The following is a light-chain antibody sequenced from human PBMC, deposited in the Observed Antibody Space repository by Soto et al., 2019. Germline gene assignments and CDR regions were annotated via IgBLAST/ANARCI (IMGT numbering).Light chain of an antibody. J-gene: IGLJ2*01. CDR3: CSYAGSHVV. Sequence: QSALTQPASVSGSPGQSITISCTGTRSDVGSYNLVSWYQQHPGKAPKLMIYEVSKRPSGVSNRFSGSKSGNTASLTISGLKAEDEADYYCCSYAGSHVVFGGGTKLTVL. V-gene: IGLV2-23*02. CDR1: RSDVGSYNL. CDR2: EVS.